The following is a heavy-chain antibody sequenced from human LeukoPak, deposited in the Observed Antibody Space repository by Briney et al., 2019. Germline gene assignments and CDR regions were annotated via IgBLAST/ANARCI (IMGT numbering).Heavy chain of an antibody. CDR2: IYSGGST. J-gene: IGHJ5*02. CDR3: ARSVVPAANFNWFDP. Sequence: PGGSLRLSCAASGFTVSSNYMSWVRQAPGKGLEWVSVIYSGGSTYYADSVKGRFTISRDNSKNTLYLQMNSLRAEDTAVYYCARSVVPAANFNWFDPWGQGTLVTVSS. CDR1: GFTVSSNY. V-gene: IGHV3-66*01. D-gene: IGHD2-2*01.